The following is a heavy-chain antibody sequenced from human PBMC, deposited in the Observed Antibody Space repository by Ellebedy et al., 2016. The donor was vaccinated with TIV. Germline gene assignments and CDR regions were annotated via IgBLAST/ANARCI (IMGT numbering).Heavy chain of an antibody. V-gene: IGHV4-59*01. Sequence: SETLSLTXTVSGGSISSYFWSWIRQPPEKGLEWIGYFYYTGSTNYNPSLKSRVTISGDTSKNQFSLELSSVTAADTAVYYCTSWGDYGGNRHLDYWGQGTPVTVAS. D-gene: IGHD4-23*01. CDR3: TSWGDYGGNRHLDY. J-gene: IGHJ4*02. CDR2: FYYTGST. CDR1: GGSISSYF.